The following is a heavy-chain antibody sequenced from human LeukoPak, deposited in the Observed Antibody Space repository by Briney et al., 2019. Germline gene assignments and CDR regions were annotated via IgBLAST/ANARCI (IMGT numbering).Heavy chain of an antibody. CDR3: ARKGPANYYYYYMDV. CDR1: GYTFTSCD. J-gene: IGHJ6*03. CDR2: MNPNSGNT. Sequence: ASVKVSCKASGYTFTSCDINWVRQATGQGLEWMGWMNPNSGNTGYAQKFQGRVTMTRNTSISTTYMELSSLRSEDTAVYFCARKGPANYYYYYMDVWGKGTTVTVSS. D-gene: IGHD2-2*01. V-gene: IGHV1-8*01.